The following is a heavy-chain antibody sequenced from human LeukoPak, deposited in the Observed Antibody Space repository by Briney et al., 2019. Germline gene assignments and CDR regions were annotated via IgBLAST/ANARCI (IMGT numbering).Heavy chain of an antibody. Sequence: GASVKVSCKASGYAFTNYAIQWVRQAPGQRLEWMGWINAGNGNTKYSQEFQGRVTITRDTSASTAYMELSSLRSEDTAVYYCARYCSGGSCYSDAFDIWGQGTMVTVSS. V-gene: IGHV1-3*01. D-gene: IGHD2-15*01. CDR1: GYAFTNYA. CDR3: ARYCSGGSCYSDAFDI. J-gene: IGHJ3*02. CDR2: INAGNGNT.